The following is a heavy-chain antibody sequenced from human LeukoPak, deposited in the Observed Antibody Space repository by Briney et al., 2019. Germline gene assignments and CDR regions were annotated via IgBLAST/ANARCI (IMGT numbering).Heavy chain of an antibody. CDR1: GFTFSSYS. CDR3: ARGRGGSGFYGLDV. D-gene: IGHD3-10*01. J-gene: IGHJ6*02. Sequence: PGGSLRLSCAASGFTFSSYSMNWVRQAPGKGLEWVSSISSSSSYIYYADSVKGRFTISRDNAKNSLYLQMNSLRAEDTAVYYCARGRGGSGFYGLDVRGQGTTVTVSS. V-gene: IGHV3-21*01. CDR2: ISSSSSYI.